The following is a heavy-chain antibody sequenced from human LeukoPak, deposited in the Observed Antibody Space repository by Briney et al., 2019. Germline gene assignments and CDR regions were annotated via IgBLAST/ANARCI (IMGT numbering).Heavy chain of an antibody. Sequence: GGSLRLSCEASGFTASTYGVRWVGQAPGKGLQWVSAIIGGAGYTFYADSVKGRFTISRDNSWNSLYLQMNSLRADDTAVYYCAKGSRTVQFPMDVWGQGTTVTVSS. CDR2: IIGGAGYT. D-gene: IGHD2-21*01. J-gene: IGHJ6*02. V-gene: IGHV3-23*01. CDR3: AKGSRTVQFPMDV. CDR1: GFTASTYG.